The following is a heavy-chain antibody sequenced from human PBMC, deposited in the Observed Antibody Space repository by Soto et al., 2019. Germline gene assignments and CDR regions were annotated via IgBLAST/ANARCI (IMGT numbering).Heavy chain of an antibody. CDR1: GGSISSSSYY. V-gene: IGHV4-39*01. J-gene: IGHJ4*02. CDR2: IYYSGST. D-gene: IGHD2-21*02. CDR3: ASEEMTDLNFEY. Sequence: SETLSLTCTVSGGSISSSSYYWGWIRQPPGKGLEWIGSIYYSGSTYYNPSLKSRVTISVDTSKNQFSLKLSSVTAADTAVYYCASEEMTDLNFEYWGQGTLVTVSS.